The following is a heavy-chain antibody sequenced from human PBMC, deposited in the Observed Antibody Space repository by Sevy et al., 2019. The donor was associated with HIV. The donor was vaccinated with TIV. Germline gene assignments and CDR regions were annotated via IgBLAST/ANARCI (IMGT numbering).Heavy chain of an antibody. Sequence: SETLSLTCTVSGGSISSYYWSWIRQPPGKGLEWIGYIYYSGSTNYNPSLKSRVTISVDTSKNRFSLKLSSVTAADTAVYYCARAGVKGYSGSYYGFDYWGQGTLVTVSS. J-gene: IGHJ4*02. V-gene: IGHV4-59*01. CDR3: ARAGVKGYSGSYYGFDY. D-gene: IGHD1-26*01. CDR1: GGSISSYY. CDR2: IYYSGST.